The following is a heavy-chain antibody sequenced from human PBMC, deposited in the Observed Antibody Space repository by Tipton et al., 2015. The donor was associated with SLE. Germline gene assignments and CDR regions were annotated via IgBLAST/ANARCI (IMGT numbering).Heavy chain of an antibody. CDR2: IRYDGSVE. CDR1: GFTFSSYG. CDR3: AKVGSGWYGVDY. V-gene: IGHV3-30*02. J-gene: IGHJ4*02. Sequence: SLRLSCAASGFTFSSYGMHWVRQAPGKGLEWVAFIRYDGSVEDYADSVKGRFTISRDNSKNTLYLQMNSLRDEDTAAYHCAKVGSGWYGVDYWGQRIMVTVSS. D-gene: IGHD6-19*01.